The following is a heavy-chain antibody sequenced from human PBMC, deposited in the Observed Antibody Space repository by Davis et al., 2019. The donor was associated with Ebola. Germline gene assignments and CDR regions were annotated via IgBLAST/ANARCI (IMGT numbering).Heavy chain of an antibody. V-gene: IGHV1-69*04. CDR1: GGTFSSYT. CDR2: IVPILGIA. J-gene: IGHJ6*04. CDR3: ARDLQFGELGMDV. Sequence: SVKVSCKASGGTFSSYTISWVRQAPGQGLEWMGRIVPILGIANYAQKFQGRVTITADKSTSTAYMELSSLRSEDTAVYYCARDLQFGELGMDVWGKGTTVTVSS. D-gene: IGHD3-16*01.